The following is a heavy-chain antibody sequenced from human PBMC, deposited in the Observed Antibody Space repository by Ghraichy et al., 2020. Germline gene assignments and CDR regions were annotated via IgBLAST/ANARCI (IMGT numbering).Heavy chain of an antibody. CDR2: ISSSSSYI. D-gene: IGHD7-27*01. V-gene: IGHV3-21*01. CDR3: ARPSPGYYFDY. Sequence: GGSLRLSCAASGFTFSSYSMNWVRQAPGKGLEWVSSISSSSSYIYYADSVKGRFTISRDNAKNSLYLQMNSLRAEDTAVYYCARPSPGYYFDYWGQGTLVTVSS. CDR1: GFTFSSYS. J-gene: IGHJ4*02.